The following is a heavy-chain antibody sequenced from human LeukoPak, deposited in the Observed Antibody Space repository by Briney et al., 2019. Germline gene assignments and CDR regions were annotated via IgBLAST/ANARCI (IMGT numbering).Heavy chain of an antibody. V-gene: IGHV4-39*01. J-gene: IGHJ4*02. CDR2: IYYSGST. CDR3: ARRVFRAAALDY. CDR1: GGSISSSSYY. D-gene: IGHD6-13*01. Sequence: SETLSLTCTVSGGSISSSSYYWGWIRQPPGKGLEWIGSIYYSGSTYYNPSLKSRVTISVDTSKNQFSLKLSSVTAADTAVYYCARRVFRAAALDYWGQGTLVTVSS.